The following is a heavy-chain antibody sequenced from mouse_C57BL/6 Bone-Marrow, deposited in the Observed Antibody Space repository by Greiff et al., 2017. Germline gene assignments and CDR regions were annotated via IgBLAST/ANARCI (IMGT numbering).Heavy chain of an antibody. J-gene: IGHJ3*01. Sequence: QVQLQQSGAELVKPGDSVKLSCKASGYAFSSYWMNWVNQRPGKGLEWIGQIFPGDGDTNYTGKVKGKATLTADKSSSTAYMQLSSLTSEDSAVSVVARGAYWGQGTLVTVSA. CDR3: ARGAY. CDR1: GYAFSSYW. CDR2: IFPGDGDT. V-gene: IGHV1-80*01.